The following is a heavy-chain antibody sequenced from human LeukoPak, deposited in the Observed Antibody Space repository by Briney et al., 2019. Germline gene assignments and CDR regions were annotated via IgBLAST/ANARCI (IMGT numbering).Heavy chain of an antibody. Sequence: ASVKVSCKASGYTFTSYYMHWVRQAPGQGLEWMGIINPSGGSTSYAQKFQGRVTMTRDTSTSTVYMELSSLRSEDTAVYYCASALRWGIAAAVDWFDPWGRGTLVTVSS. V-gene: IGHV1-46*01. J-gene: IGHJ5*02. D-gene: IGHD6-13*01. CDR3: ASALRWGIAAAVDWFDP. CDR1: GYTFTSYY. CDR2: INPSGGST.